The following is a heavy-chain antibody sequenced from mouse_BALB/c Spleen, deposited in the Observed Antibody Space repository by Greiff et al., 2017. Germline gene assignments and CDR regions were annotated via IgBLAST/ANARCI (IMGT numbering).Heavy chain of an antibody. CDR1: GFTFSSYA. Sequence: EVKLMESGGGLVKPGGSLKLSCAASGFTFSSYAMSWVRQTPEKRLEWVATISSGGSYTYYPDSVKGRFTISRDNAKNTLYLQMSSLRSEDTAMYYCARQGDGNYVGFAYWGQGTLVTVSA. CDR2: ISSGGSYT. D-gene: IGHD2-1*01. CDR3: ARQGDGNYVGFAY. J-gene: IGHJ3*01. V-gene: IGHV5-9-3*01.